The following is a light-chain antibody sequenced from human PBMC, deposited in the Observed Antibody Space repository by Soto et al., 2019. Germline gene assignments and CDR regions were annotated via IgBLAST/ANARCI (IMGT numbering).Light chain of an antibody. V-gene: IGKV3-15*01. Sequence: EIVMTQSPTTLSVSPGERATLSCRASQSVSSNLAWYLQKPGQAPRLLIYGASTRATGIPARFSGSGSGTEFTLTISSLQSEDFAVYHCQQYNNWPSWTFGQGTKVYIK. CDR3: QQYNNWPSWT. J-gene: IGKJ1*01. CDR1: QSVSSN. CDR2: GAS.